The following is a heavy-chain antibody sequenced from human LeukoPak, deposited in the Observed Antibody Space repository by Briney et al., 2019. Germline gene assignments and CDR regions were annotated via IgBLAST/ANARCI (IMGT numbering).Heavy chain of an antibody. CDR3: ARAWGGITMIVVPTRGYYFDY. Sequence: SETLSLTCAVYGGSFSGYYWSWIRQPPGKGLEWIGEINHSGSTNYNPSLKSRVTISVDTSKNQFSLKLSSVTAADTAVYYCARAWGGITMIVVPTRGYYFDYWGQGTLVTVSS. CDR1: GGSFSGYY. D-gene: IGHD3-22*01. J-gene: IGHJ4*02. V-gene: IGHV4-34*01. CDR2: INHSGST.